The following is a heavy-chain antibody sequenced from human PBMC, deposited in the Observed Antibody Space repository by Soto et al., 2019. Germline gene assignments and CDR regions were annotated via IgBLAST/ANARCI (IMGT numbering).Heavy chain of an antibody. CDR1: GFTFSSYS. CDR3: ARDEFREGSSYGDYEGAWFDP. V-gene: IGHV3-21*01. CDR2: ISSSSSYI. D-gene: IGHD4-17*01. Sequence: PGGSLRLSCAASGFTFSSYSMTWVRQAPGKGLEWVSSISSSSSYIYYADSVKGRFTISRDNAKNSLYLQMNSLRAEDTAVYYCARDEFREGSSYGDYEGAWFDPWGQGTLVTVSS. J-gene: IGHJ5*02.